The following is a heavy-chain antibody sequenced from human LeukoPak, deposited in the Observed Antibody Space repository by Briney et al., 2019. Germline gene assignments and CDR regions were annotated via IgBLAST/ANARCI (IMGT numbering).Heavy chain of an antibody. CDR2: IYYSGST. Sequence: SETLSLTCTVSGGSISSCYWSWLRQPPGKGLEWLGYIYYSGSTNYNPSLKSRVTISVDTSKNQFSLKLSSVTAADTAVYYCARGSEQWLVPSPYYYGMDVWGKGTTVTVSS. J-gene: IGHJ6*04. D-gene: IGHD6-19*01. CDR3: ARGSEQWLVPSPYYYGMDV. CDR1: GGSISSCY. V-gene: IGHV4-59*01.